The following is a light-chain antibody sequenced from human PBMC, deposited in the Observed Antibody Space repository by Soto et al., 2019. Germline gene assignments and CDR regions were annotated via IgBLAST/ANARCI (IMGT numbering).Light chain of an antibody. CDR1: RSVNSN. CDR3: QQYNNWPYT. V-gene: IGKV3-15*01. Sequence: EIVMTQSPATLSVSPGERAALYCRASRSVNSNFAWYQQKPGQAPRLLIYGASTRATDIPARFSGSGSGTEFTLTISSLQSEDFAVYYCQQYNNWPYTFGQGTKLEIK. J-gene: IGKJ2*01. CDR2: GAS.